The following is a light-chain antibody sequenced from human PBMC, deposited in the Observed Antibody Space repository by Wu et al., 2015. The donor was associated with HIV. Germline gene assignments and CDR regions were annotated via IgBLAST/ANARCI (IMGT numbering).Light chain of an antibody. V-gene: IGKV3-15*01. CDR3: QQYGSSPWT. J-gene: IGKJ1*01. CDR2: SAS. Sequence: EIVMTQSPATLSVSPGERATLSCRASQSINYNLAWYQQKPGLPPRLLIYSASSRATHIPDRFSGSGSGTEFTLTISSLQSEDFAVYYCQQYGSSPWTFGQGTKVEIK. CDR1: QSINYN.